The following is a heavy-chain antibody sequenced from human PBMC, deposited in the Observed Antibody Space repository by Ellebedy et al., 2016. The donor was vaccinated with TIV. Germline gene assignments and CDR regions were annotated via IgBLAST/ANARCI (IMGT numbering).Heavy chain of an antibody. CDR1: GFTFSSYG. CDR2: IWYDGSNK. V-gene: IGHV3-33*01. Sequence: PGGSLRLSCAASGFTFSSYGMHWVRQAPGKGLEWVAVIWYDGSNKYYADSVKGRFTISRDNSKNTLYLQMNSLRAEDTAVYYCARDLGEAVAGTGYYYYGMDVWGQGTTVTVSS. CDR3: ARDLGEAVAGTGYYYYGMDV. J-gene: IGHJ6*02. D-gene: IGHD6-19*01.